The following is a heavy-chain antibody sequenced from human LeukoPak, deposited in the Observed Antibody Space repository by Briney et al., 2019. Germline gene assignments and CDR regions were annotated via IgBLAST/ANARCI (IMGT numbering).Heavy chain of an antibody. CDR3: ARGDCISTSCYTRDNWFDP. CDR1: GGSISSRSDF. V-gene: IGHV4-39*07. D-gene: IGHD2-2*02. Sequence: KPSETLSLTCTVSGGSISSRSDFWGWIRQPPGKGLEWIGSTYYSGSTYYNPSLKSRVTISVDTSNNQFSLKLSSVTAADTAVYYCARGDCISTSCYTRDNWFDPWGQGTLVTASS. CDR2: TYYSGST. J-gene: IGHJ5*02.